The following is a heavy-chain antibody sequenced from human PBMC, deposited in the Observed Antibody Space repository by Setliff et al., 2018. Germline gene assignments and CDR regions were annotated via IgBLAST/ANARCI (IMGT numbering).Heavy chain of an antibody. J-gene: IGHJ4*02. V-gene: IGHV1-18*01. Sequence: ASVKVSCKASGYTFSESIVSWVRQAPGQGLEWMGWIGVNTGRTSSAQKFQDRLTMMTEKSTNMAYMELRGLTSNDTAVYYCLRLVRYCSRTTCQRTLGDEVWGQGTLVTVSS. CDR3: LRLVRYCSRTTCQRTLGDEV. D-gene: IGHD2-8*01. CDR2: IGVNTGRT. CDR1: GYTFSESI.